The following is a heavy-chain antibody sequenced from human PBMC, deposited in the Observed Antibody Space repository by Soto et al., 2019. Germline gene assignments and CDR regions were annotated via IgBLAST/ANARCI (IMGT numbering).Heavy chain of an antibody. CDR2: IYPGDSDT. CDR3: ARARRYNWNDGDAFDI. V-gene: IGHV5-51*01. D-gene: IGHD1-1*01. CDR1: GDSFTSYW. J-gene: IGHJ3*02. Sequence: GESLKISCKVSGDSFTSYWIGWVRQMPGKGLEWMGIIYPGDSDTRYNPSFQGQVTMSADKSITTAYLQWSSLKASDTAIYYCARARRYNWNDGDAFDIWGQGTLVTVSS.